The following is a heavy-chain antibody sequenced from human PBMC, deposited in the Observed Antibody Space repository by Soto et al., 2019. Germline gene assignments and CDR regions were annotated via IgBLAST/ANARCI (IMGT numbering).Heavy chain of an antibody. J-gene: IGHJ4*02. Sequence: QLLLPQSGPGLLKPSETLSLTCTVSGDSFSSRDHYWGWIRQPPGKGLEWIGSIFYSGSTYYNPSLKSQVTISVDTSNIQVSLKVGSVTAADTAEYYWAKHDRGDFPDCWGQGTLVAVSS. CDR1: GDSFSSRDHY. CDR2: IFYSGST. D-gene: IGHD3-10*01. CDR3: AKHDRGDFPDC. V-gene: IGHV4-39*01.